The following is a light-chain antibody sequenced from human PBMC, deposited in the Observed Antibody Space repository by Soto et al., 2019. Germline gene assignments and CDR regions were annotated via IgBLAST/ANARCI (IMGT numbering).Light chain of an antibody. J-gene: IGLJ2*01. V-gene: IGLV3-21*02. Sequence: SYELTQPPSVSVAPGQTATLTCGGNNIGSESVHWYHQKPGQAPVLVVYDDSDRPSGIPERFSGSNAGNTATLTINRVEAGDEADYYCQVWDTSSDHHVVFGGGTKVTVL. CDR3: QVWDTSSDHHVV. CDR2: DDS. CDR1: NIGSES.